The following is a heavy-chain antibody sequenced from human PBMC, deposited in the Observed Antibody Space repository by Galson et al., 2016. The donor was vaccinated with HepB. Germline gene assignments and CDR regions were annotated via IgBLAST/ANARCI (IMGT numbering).Heavy chain of an antibody. Sequence: PALVKPTQTLTLTCTFSGFSLSTSGVGVGWIRQSPGKALEWLALIYWDDEKRYSPSLKSRLTTTKDTSKNQVVLIKTNMDPVDTATYYCAHSRVGATGDYYYGMDVWGQGTTVTVSS. CDR1: GFSLSTSGVG. CDR3: AHSRVGATGDYYYGMDV. CDR2: IYWDDEK. D-gene: IGHD1-26*01. J-gene: IGHJ6*02. V-gene: IGHV2-5*02.